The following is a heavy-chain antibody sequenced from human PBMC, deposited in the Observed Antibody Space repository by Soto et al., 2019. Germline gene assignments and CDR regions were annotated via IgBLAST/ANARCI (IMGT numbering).Heavy chain of an antibody. V-gene: IGHV4-34*01. J-gene: IGHJ4*02. CDR3: ERGMGVTYFDY. CDR1: GGSFSGYY. Sequence: SETLSLTCAVYGGSFSGYYWSWIRQPPGKGLEWIGEINHSGSTNYNPSLKSRVTISVDTSKNQFSLKLSSVTAADTAVYYCERGMGVTYFDYWGQGTLVTVSS. CDR2: INHSGST. D-gene: IGHD3-10*01.